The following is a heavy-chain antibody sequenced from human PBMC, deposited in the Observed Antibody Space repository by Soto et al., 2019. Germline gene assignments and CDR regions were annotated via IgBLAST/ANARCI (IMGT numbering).Heavy chain of an antibody. CDR2: IYYSGST. Sequence: KPSETLSLTCNVSGGSISSSSYYWGWIRQPPGKGLEWIGSIYYSGSTYYNPSPKSRVTISVDTSKNQFSLKLSSVTAADTAVYYCARIYGYRKLSTGGAFDYWGQGTLVTVSS. D-gene: IGHD5-12*01. CDR1: GGSISSSSYY. J-gene: IGHJ4*02. V-gene: IGHV4-39*01. CDR3: ARIYGYRKLSTGGAFDY.